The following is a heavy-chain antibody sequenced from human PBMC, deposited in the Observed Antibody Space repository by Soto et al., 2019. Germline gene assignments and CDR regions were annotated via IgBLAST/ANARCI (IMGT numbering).Heavy chain of an antibody. CDR3: AAEGWYYYGSGSYYNSPNYYYGMDV. V-gene: IGHV1-58*01. Sequence: SVKVSCKASGFTFTSSAVQWVRQARGQRLEWIGWIVVGSGNTNYAQKFQERVTITRDMSTSTAYMELSSLRSEDTAVYYCAAEGWYYYGSGSYYNSPNYYYGMDVWGQGTTVTSP. CDR1: GFTFTSSA. D-gene: IGHD3-10*01. CDR2: IVVGSGNT. J-gene: IGHJ6*02.